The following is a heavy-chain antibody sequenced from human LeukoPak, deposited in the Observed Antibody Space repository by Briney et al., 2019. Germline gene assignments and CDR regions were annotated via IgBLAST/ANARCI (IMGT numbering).Heavy chain of an antibody. D-gene: IGHD6-13*01. J-gene: IGHJ5*02. Sequence: GGSLRLSCAGSGFTFSDYSINWVRQAPGKGLEWVSSISSGSGYIYYADSVKGRFTISRDNAKNSLYLQMNSLRAEDTAVYYCARDLAAGAENWFDPWGQGTLVSVSS. CDR1: GFTFSDYS. CDR2: ISSGSGYI. CDR3: ARDLAAGAENWFDP. V-gene: IGHV3-21*01.